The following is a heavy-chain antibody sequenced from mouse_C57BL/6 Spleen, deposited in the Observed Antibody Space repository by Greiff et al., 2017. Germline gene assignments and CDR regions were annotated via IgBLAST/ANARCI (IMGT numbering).Heavy chain of an antibody. D-gene: IGHD2-12*01. CDR3: ARNPLVPHAMDY. J-gene: IGHJ4*01. CDR1: GYTFTDYW. Sequence: EVQLQQPGPELVKPGASVKLSCKASGYTFTDYWMNWVKQSHGQSLEWIGMINPNSGSTSYNQKFKSKATLTVDKSSSTAYMDLRSLTSEDSAVYYCARNPLVPHAMDYWGQGTTVTVSS. V-gene: IGHV1-26*01. CDR2: INPNSGST.